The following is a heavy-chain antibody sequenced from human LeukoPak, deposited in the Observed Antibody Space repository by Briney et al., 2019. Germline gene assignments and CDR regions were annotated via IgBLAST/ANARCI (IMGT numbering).Heavy chain of an antibody. CDR1: GGSISSGGYY. D-gene: IGHD5-12*01. CDR2: IYYSGST. Sequence: PSETLSLTCTVSGGSISSGGYYWSWIRQHPGKGLEWIGYIYYSGSTYYNPSLKSRVTISVDTSKNQFSLKLSSVTAADTAVYYCARWVVATIGDYYYGMDVWGQGTTVTVSS. J-gene: IGHJ6*02. CDR3: ARWVVATIGDYYYGMDV. V-gene: IGHV4-31*03.